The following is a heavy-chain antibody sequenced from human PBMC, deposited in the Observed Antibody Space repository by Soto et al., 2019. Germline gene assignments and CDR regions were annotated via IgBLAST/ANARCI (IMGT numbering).Heavy chain of an antibody. CDR3: ALCGLWVYAKYYFDY. J-gene: IGHJ4*02. Sequence: ASVKVSCKASGYTFTSYYMHWVRQAPGQGLEWMGWISAYNGNTNYAQKLQGRVTMTTDTSTSTAYMELRSLRSDDTAVYYCALCGLWVYAKYYFDYWGQGTLVTVSS. CDR1: GYTFTSYY. CDR2: ISAYNGNT. D-gene: IGHD2-8*01. V-gene: IGHV1-18*04.